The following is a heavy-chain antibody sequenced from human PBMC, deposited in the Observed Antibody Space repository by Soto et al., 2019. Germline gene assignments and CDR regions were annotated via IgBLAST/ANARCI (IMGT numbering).Heavy chain of an antibody. J-gene: IGHJ1*01. CDR1: GFTFSSYG. CDR3: ARVGGCSGVSCYSSPHFQH. D-gene: IGHD2-15*01. CDR2: IWYDGSNK. V-gene: IGHV3-33*01. Sequence: QVQLVESGGGVVQPGRSLRLSCAASGFTFSSYGMHWVRQAPGKGLEWVAVIWYDGSNKYYADSVKGRFTISRDNSKNTLYLQMNSLRAEDTAVYYCARVGGCSGVSCYSSPHFQHWGQGTLVTVSS.